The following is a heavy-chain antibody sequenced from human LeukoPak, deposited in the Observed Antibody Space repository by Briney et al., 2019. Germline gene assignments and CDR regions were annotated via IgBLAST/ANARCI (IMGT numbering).Heavy chain of an antibody. CDR3: ALEGDYGGNWYYFDY. D-gene: IGHD4-23*01. CDR1: GYTFTSHG. Sequence: ASVKVSCKASGYTFTSHGISWVRQAPGQGLEWMGWISAYNGDTKYAQNLQGRVTLTTNTLTTTAYLELRSLTSDDTAVYYCALEGDYGGNWYYFDYWGQGTLVTVSS. V-gene: IGHV1-18*01. CDR2: ISAYNGDT. J-gene: IGHJ4*02.